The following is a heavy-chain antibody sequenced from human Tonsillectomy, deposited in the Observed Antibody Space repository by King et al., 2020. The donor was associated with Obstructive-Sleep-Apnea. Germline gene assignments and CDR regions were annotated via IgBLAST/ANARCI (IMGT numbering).Heavy chain of an antibody. CDR3: AVSFCYERGGPRGGYYFDF. V-gene: IGHV4-31*03. D-gene: IGHD2-2*01. CDR2: IYYSGTT. J-gene: IGHJ4*02. Sequence: QLQESGPGLVKPSQTLSLTCTVSGDSISNASYYWTWIRQHPGKGLEWIGYIYYSGTTYYNPSLKSRVTISVDTSKSQFSLKLGSVTAADTAVYYCAVSFCYERGGPRGGYYFDFWGQGTLVPVSP. CDR1: GDSISNASYY.